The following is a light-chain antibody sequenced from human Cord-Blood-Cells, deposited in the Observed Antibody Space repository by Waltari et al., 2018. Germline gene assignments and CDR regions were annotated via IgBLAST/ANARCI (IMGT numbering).Light chain of an antibody. Sequence: EIVMTQSPATLSVSPGERATISSRASKSVSSNLAWYQQKPGQAPRLLIYGASTRATGIPARFSGSGSGTEFTLTISSLQSEDFAVYYCQQYNNWPLTFGGGTKVEIK. J-gene: IGKJ4*01. CDR2: GAS. V-gene: IGKV3-15*01. CDR3: QQYNNWPLT. CDR1: KSVSSN.